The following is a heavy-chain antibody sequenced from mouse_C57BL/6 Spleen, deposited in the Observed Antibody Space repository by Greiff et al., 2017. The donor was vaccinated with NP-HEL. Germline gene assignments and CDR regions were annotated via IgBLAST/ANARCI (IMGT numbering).Heavy chain of an antibody. CDR2: IRNKANNHAT. CDR3: TRPGTGYYFDY. Sequence: LQQSGGGLVQPGGSMKLSCAASGFTFSDAWMDWVRQSPEKGLEWVAEIRNKANNHATYYAESVKGRFTISRDDSKSSVYLQMNSLRAEDTGIYYCTRPGTGYYFDYWGQGTTLTVSS. J-gene: IGHJ2*01. CDR1: GFTFSDAW. D-gene: IGHD4-1*01. V-gene: IGHV6-6*01.